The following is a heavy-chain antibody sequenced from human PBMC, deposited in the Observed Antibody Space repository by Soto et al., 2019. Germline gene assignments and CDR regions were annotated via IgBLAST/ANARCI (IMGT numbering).Heavy chain of an antibody. CDR2: IYHSGST. CDR1: GGSISSGGYS. Sequence: SETLSLTCAVSGGSISSGGYSWSWIRQPPGKGLEWIGYIYHSGSTYYNPSLKSRVTISVDRSKNQFSLKLSSVTAADTAVFYCAREGYSGYDSPGYFDYWGQGTLVTVPS. CDR3: AREGYSGYDSPGYFDY. V-gene: IGHV4-30-2*01. D-gene: IGHD5-12*01. J-gene: IGHJ4*02.